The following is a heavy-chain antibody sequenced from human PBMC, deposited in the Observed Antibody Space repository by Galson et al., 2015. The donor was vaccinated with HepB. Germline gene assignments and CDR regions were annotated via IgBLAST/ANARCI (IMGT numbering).Heavy chain of an antibody. CDR3: AKDRGYSYGEYYYYGMDV. D-gene: IGHD5-18*01. CDR1: GFTFSSYA. CDR2: ISGSGGST. J-gene: IGHJ6*02. Sequence: SLRLSCAASGFTFSSYAMSWVRQAPGKGLEWVSAISGSGGSTYYADSVKGRFTISRDNSKNTLYLQMNSLRAEDTAVYYCAKDRGYSYGEYYYYGMDVWGQGTTVTVSS. V-gene: IGHV3-23*01.